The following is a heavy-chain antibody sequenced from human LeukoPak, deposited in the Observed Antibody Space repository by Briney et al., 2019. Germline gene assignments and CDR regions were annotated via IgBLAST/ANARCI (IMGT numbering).Heavy chain of an antibody. CDR2: ISAYNGNT. D-gene: IGHD3-22*01. Sequence: ASVKVSCKASVYTFTSYGISWVGQAPGQGREGMGWISAYNGNTNYAQKLQGRVTMTTDTSTSTAYMELRSLRSDDTAVYYCAGRRRYYDSSGLNDAFDIWGQGTMVTVSS. V-gene: IGHV1-18*01. J-gene: IGHJ3*02. CDR1: VYTFTSYG. CDR3: AGRRRYYDSSGLNDAFDI.